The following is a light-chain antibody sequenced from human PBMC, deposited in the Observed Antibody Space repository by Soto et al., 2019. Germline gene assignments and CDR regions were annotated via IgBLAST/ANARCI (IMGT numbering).Light chain of an antibody. CDR2: NNE. CDR1: SFNIGNHG. V-gene: IGLV1-36*01. Sequence: QSVLPQPPSVSAAPGQRVTISCSGGSFNIGNHGANWYLQIPGKPPKVVIYNNEFLSSGVSDRFSGSKSGTSASLAISGLQSEDEGDYFCLAWDSSLNGYVFGTGTKVTVL. J-gene: IGLJ1*01. CDR3: LAWDSSLNGYV.